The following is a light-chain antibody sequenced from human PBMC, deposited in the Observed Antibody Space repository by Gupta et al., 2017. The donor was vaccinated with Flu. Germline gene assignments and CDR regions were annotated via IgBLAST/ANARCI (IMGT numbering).Light chain of an antibody. V-gene: IGLV2-8*01. Sequence: GSSSDVGGYNMVSWYQQHPGKAPKLRSYEVTKRPSGVPERFSGSKSGNTASLTVSRLQAEDEADYYCSSYTGSSNFYVFGTGTKVTVL. J-gene: IGLJ1*01. CDR1: SSDVGGYNM. CDR3: SSYTGSSNFYV. CDR2: EVT.